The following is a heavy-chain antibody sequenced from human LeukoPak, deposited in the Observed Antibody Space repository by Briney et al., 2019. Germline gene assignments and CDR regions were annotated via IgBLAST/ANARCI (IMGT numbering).Heavy chain of an antibody. J-gene: IGHJ4*02. D-gene: IGHD5-18*01. V-gene: IGHV3-30*07. Sequence: GGSLRLSCSASGFVFSDYPLHWIRQSPGKGPEWVAVISFDGSHQYYADSVKGRFTVSRDNSENIVYLQMNNLRVEDTAVYYCAGRPTGYSSGYIHWGQGTLVTVSS. CDR3: AGRPTGYSSGYIH. CDR2: ISFDGSHQ. CDR1: GFVFSDYP.